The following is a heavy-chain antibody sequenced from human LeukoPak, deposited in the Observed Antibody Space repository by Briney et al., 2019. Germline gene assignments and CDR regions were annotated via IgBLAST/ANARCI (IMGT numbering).Heavy chain of an antibody. D-gene: IGHD4-11*01. J-gene: IGHJ2*01. CDR2: IKQDGSEK. V-gene: IGHV3-7*01. CDR1: GFTFSSYW. CDR3: ARDFPARDYYFDL. Sequence: PGGSLRLSCAASGFTFSSYWMSWVRQAPGKGLEWVANIKQDGSEKYYVDSVKGRFTISRDNAKNSLYLQMNSLRAEDTAVYYCARDFPARDYYFDLWGRGTLVTVSS.